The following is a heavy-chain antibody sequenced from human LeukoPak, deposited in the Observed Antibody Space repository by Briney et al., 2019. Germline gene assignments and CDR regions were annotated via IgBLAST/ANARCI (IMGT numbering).Heavy chain of an antibody. D-gene: IGHD1-7*01. Sequence: ASVKVSCKASGYTFTGYYMHWVRQAPGQGLEWMGWINPNSGGTNYAQKFQGRVTMTRDTSISTAYMELSRLISDDTAVYYCARRHEFVSWNYGFDPWGQGTLVTVSS. J-gene: IGHJ5*02. CDR2: INPNSGGT. CDR3: ARRHEFVSWNYGFDP. CDR1: GYTFTGYY. V-gene: IGHV1-2*02.